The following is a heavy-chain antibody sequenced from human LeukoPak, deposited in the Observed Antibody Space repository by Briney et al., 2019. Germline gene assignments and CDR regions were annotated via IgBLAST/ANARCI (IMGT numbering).Heavy chain of an antibody. Sequence: GGSLRLSCEASGFNISPYGMHWVRQAPGKGLEWLAAIWSDGRNQFYEESVKGRITISRDNSKSTLYLQMNNLRAEDTAVYYCARDADYSDSSGLAAFDIWGQGTMVTVSS. CDR3: ARDADYSDSSGLAAFDI. J-gene: IGHJ3*02. V-gene: IGHV3-33*01. CDR1: GFNISPYG. CDR2: IWSDGRNQ. D-gene: IGHD3-22*01.